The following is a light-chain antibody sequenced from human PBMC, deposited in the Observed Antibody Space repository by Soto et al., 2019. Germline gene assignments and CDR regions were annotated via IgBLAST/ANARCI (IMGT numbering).Light chain of an antibody. Sequence: IQLTQSPSFLSASVGDTVTITCRASQGISTYLAWYQQKPGKAPKNLIYGASTLQSGGPSRFGGSESGTEFTLATSSLQPEDFATSCCQGLSTYPRTFGQGTKVVIK. CDR3: QGLSTYPRT. CDR1: QGISTY. CDR2: GAS. J-gene: IGKJ1*01. V-gene: IGKV1-9*01.